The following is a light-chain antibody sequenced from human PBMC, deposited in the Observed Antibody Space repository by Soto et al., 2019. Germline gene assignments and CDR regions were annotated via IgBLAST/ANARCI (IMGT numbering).Light chain of an antibody. CDR3: SSYAGSNNIV. CDR2: EAT. Sequence: QSALTQPRSVSGSPGQSVTISCTGTSSDVGGYNFVSWYQQHPGKAPKLLIYEATKRPSGVPDRFSGSRSGNTASLTVSGLQAEDEADYYCSSYAGSNNIVFGTGTKVTVL. CDR1: SSDVGGYNF. V-gene: IGLV2-8*01. J-gene: IGLJ1*01.